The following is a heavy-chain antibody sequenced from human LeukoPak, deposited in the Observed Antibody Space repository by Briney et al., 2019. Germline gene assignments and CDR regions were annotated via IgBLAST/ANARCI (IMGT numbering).Heavy chain of an antibody. CDR2: MYYSGST. CDR1: GASISSYY. CDR3: ARRSISGSSWDYFDY. D-gene: IGHD1-26*01. Sequence: PSETLSLTCTVSGASISSYYWSWIRQPPGKGLEWIAFMYYSGSTNYNPSLKSRVTISVDTSKNQFSLKLRSVTAADTAVYYCARRSISGSSWDYFDYWGQGTLVTVSS. V-gene: IGHV4-59*08. J-gene: IGHJ4*02.